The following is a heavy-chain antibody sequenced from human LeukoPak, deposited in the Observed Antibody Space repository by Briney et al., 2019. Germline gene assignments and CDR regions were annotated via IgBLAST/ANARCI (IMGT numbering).Heavy chain of an antibody. V-gene: IGHV4-59*01. D-gene: IGHD5/OR15-5a*01. CDR3: ARSWTIYDPMDV. Sequence: SETLSLTCTVSGGSISSYYWSWIRQPPGKGLEWIGYIYYSGSTNYNPSLKSRVTISADTSKNQFALKLNSVTAADTAVYYCARSWTIYDPMDVWGKGTTVTVSS. CDR2: IYYSGST. CDR1: GGSISSYY. J-gene: IGHJ6*03.